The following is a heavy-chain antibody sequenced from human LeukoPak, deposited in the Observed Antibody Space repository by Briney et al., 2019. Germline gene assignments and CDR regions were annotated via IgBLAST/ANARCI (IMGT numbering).Heavy chain of an antibody. CDR1: GGSISSSNW. J-gene: IGHJ4*02. D-gene: IGHD2-15*01. Sequence: PSGTLSLTCAVSGGSISSSNWWSWVRQPPGKGLEWIGEIYHSGSTNYNPSLKSRVTISVDKSKNQFSLKLSSVTAADTAVYCCAREKGGYCSGGSCLYFDYWGQGTLVTVSS. CDR2: IYHSGST. V-gene: IGHV4-4*01. CDR3: AREKGGYCSGGSCLYFDY.